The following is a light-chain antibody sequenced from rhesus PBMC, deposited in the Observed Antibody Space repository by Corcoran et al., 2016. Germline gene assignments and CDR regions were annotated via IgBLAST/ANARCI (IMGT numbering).Light chain of an antibody. Sequence: DIQMTQSPSSLSASVGDRVTITCQASQAISNSLAWYQQKPGKVPNLLIYKASNLQSGVPSRFRGIGSGTDFTLTINSLQPEDFATYYCQHGYGTPYSFGQGTKVEIK. CDR3: QHGYGTPYS. CDR1: QAISNS. V-gene: IGKV1-25*01. CDR2: KAS. J-gene: IGKJ2*01.